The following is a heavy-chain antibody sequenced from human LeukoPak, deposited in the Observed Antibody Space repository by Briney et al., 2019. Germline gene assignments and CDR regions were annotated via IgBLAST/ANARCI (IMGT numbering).Heavy chain of an antibody. CDR1: GGTFSSYA. Sequence: GASVKVSCKASGGTFSSYAISWVRQAPGQGLEWMGGIIPIFGTANYAQKFQGRVTITADESTSTAYMELSSLRSEDTAVYYCATNLYAYYYDRPGLDYWGQGILVTVSS. J-gene: IGHJ4*02. D-gene: IGHD3-22*01. V-gene: IGHV1-69*13. CDR2: IIPIFGTA. CDR3: ATNLYAYYYDRPGLDY.